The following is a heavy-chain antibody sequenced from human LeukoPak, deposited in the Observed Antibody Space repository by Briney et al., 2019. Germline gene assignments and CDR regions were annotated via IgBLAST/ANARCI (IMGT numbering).Heavy chain of an antibody. Sequence: GGSLRLSRAASGFTFSSSWMHWVRQAPGKGLVWVSHINSDGSSTSYADSVKGRFTISRDNAKNTVYLQMNSLRAEDTAVYYCARDSSYSMDVWGQGTTVTVSS. J-gene: IGHJ6*02. CDR2: INSDGSST. CDR1: GFTFSSSW. CDR3: ARDSSYSMDV. V-gene: IGHV3-74*01. D-gene: IGHD6-13*01.